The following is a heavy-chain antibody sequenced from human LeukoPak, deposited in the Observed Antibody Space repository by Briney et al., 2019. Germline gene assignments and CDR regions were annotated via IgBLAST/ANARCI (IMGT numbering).Heavy chain of an antibody. CDR3: ARLPSTSRSYYYYYYMDV. CDR2: IYPGDSDT. J-gene: IGHJ6*03. Sequence: GESLQISCQGSGYSFTSYWIGWVRQMPGKGLEWMGIIYPGDSDTRYSPSFQGQVTISADKSISTAYLQWSSLKASDTAMYYCARLPSTSRSYYYYYYMDVWGKGTTVTVSS. D-gene: IGHD6-6*01. CDR1: GYSFTSYW. V-gene: IGHV5-51*01.